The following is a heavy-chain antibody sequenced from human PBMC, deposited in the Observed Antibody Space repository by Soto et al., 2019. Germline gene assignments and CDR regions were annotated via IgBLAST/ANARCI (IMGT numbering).Heavy chain of an antibody. D-gene: IGHD2-21*01. CDR1: GYTFTSYG. CDR2: ISAYNGNT. CDR3: ARDQYSGDAPVPPPYYYHYRMDV. V-gene: IGHV1-18*01. Sequence: ASVKVSCKASGYTFTSYGISWVRQAPGQGLEWMGWISAYNGNTNYAQKLQGRVTMTTDTSTSTAYMELRSLRSDDTAVYYCARDQYSGDAPVPPPYYYHYRMDVWGQGTTVTVSS. J-gene: IGHJ6*02.